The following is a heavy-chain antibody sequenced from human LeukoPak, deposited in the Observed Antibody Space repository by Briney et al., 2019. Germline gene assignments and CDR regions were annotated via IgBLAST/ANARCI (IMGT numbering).Heavy chain of an antibody. CDR2: IDPSDSYT. CDR3: ARQQRGGCSGGSCPVSDP. D-gene: IGHD2-15*01. J-gene: IGHJ5*02. V-gene: IGHV5-10-1*01. CDR1: GYSFTSYW. Sequence: KNGESLKISCKGSGYSFTSYWISWVRQMPGKGLEWMGRIDPSDSYTNYSPSFQGHVTISADKSISTAYLQWSSLKASDTAMYYCARQQRGGCSGGSCPVSDPWGQGTLVTVSS.